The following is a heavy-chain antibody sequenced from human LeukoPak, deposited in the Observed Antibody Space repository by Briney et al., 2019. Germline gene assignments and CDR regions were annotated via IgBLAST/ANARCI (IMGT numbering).Heavy chain of an antibody. CDR1: GFTFSGYS. D-gene: IGHD3-10*01. Sequence: GGSLRLSCAASGFTFSGYSMNRVRQAPGAGLEWISYITSSSSSIDYADSVRGRFTVSRDNAKNSLHLQMNSLRAEDTAMYYCARAPPYYYGSGSLGSYHYGMDVWGQGTTVTVSS. J-gene: IGHJ6*02. CDR2: ITSSSSSI. CDR3: ARAPPYYYGSGSLGSYHYGMDV. V-gene: IGHV3-48*04.